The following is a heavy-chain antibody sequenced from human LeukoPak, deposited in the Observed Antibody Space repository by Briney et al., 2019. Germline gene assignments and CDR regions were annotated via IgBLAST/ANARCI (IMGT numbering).Heavy chain of an antibody. J-gene: IGHJ4*02. CDR3: ARAPGPVCSSTSCHFFDY. CDR1: GGSISSYY. V-gene: IGHV4-59*12. Sequence: SETLSLTCTVSGGSISSYYWSWIRQPPGKGLEWIGYIYYSGSTYYNPSLKSRVTISVDRSKNQFSLKLSSVTAADTAVYYCARAPGPVCSSTSCHFFDYWGQGTLVTVSS. CDR2: IYYSGST. D-gene: IGHD2-2*01.